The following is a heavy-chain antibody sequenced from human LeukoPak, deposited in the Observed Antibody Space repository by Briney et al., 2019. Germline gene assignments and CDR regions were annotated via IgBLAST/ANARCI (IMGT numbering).Heavy chain of an antibody. V-gene: IGHV4-4*07. J-gene: IGHJ4*02. CDR3: ARSTVDIVASPGGFDY. CDR1: GGPISGYY. D-gene: IGHD5-12*01. Sequence: SETLSLTCSVSGGPISGYYSSWVRQPAGKGLEWIGRFYTSRSITYNPSLKSRVSMSVDASKNKVFLKLSSVTAADTAVYYCARSTVDIVASPGGFDYWGQGTLVTVSS. CDR2: FYTSRSI.